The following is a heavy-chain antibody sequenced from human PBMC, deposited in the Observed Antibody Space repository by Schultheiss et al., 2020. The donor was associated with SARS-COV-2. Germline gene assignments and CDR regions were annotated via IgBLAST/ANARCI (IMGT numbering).Heavy chain of an antibody. D-gene: IGHD5-12*01. J-gene: IGHJ3*02. Sequence: SETLSLTCTVSGGSISSYYWSWIRQHPGKGLEWIGYIYYSGSTNYNPSLKSRVTISVDTSKNQFSLKLSSVTAADTAVYYCAREVATVAFDIWGQGTMVTVSS. CDR1: GGSISSYY. CDR3: AREVATVAFDI. V-gene: IGHV4-59*01. CDR2: IYYSGST.